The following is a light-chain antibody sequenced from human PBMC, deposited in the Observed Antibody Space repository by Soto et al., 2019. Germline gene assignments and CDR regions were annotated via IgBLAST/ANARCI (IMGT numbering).Light chain of an antibody. V-gene: IGKV3-15*01. J-gene: IGKJ1*01. CDR3: QHYNNWPRT. CDR2: GAS. Sequence: EIVMTQSPATLSVSPGERATLSCRASQSVSSNLAWYQQKPAQAPRLLIYGASTRATGIPDRFSGSRSGTEFTLTISSLQSEDFAVYYCQHYNNWPRTFGQGTKVEVK. CDR1: QSVSSN.